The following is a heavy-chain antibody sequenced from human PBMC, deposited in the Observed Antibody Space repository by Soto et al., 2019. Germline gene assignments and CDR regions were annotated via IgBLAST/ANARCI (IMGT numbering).Heavy chain of an antibody. CDR1: GGSISRYY. V-gene: IGHV4-59*08. CDR2: IYYSGST. D-gene: IGHD6-19*01. CDR3: ERQSGYSSAVYPD. Sequence: PSETLSLTCTVSGGSISRYYWSWIRQPPGKGLEWIGYIYYSGSTNYNPSLKSRVTISVDTSKNQFSMKLSSVTAADTAVYYCERQSGYSSAVYPDWGQGTLVTVSS. J-gene: IGHJ4*02.